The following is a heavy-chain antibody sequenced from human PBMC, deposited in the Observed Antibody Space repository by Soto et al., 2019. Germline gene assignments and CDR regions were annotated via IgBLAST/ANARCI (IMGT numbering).Heavy chain of an antibody. D-gene: IGHD6-13*01. CDR1: GGTFSTYT. V-gene: IGHV1-69*02. J-gene: IGHJ3*02. Sequence: QVQLVQSGAEVKKPGSSVKVSCKASGGTFSTYTIIWVRQAPGQGLEWMGRILPMLDITNSAQRFQGRVTITADKSTSPAYLELSSRRSEDTAVYYCTLGSWSAETFDIWGRGTMVTFSS. CDR2: ILPMLDIT. CDR3: TLGSWSAETFDI.